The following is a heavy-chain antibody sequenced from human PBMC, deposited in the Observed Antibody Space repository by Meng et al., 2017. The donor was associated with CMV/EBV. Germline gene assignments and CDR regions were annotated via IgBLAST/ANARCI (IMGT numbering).Heavy chain of an antibody. CDR3: ASSNEGGNLGFRAEYFQH. V-gene: IGHV1-46*01. Sequence: ASVKVSCKASGYTFTSYYMHWVRQAPGQGLEWMGIINPSGGSTSYAQKFQGRVTMTRDTSTSTVYMELSSLRSEDTAVYYCASSNEGGNLGFRAEYFQHWGQGTLVTVSS. J-gene: IGHJ1*01. CDR2: INPSGGST. D-gene: IGHD4-23*01. CDR1: GYTFTSYY.